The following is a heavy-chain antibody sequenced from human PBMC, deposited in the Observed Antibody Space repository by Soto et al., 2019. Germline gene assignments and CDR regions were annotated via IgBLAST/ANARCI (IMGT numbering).Heavy chain of an antibody. CDR2: IIPIFGTA. V-gene: IGHV1-69*13. Sequence: VASVKVSFKASGGTFSSYAISWLRQAPGQGLEWMGGIIPIFGTANYAQKFQGRVTITADESTSTAYMELSSLRSEDTAVYYCARGSLRARMDVWGQGTTVTVSS. CDR3: ARGSLRARMDV. CDR1: GGTFSSYA. J-gene: IGHJ6*02.